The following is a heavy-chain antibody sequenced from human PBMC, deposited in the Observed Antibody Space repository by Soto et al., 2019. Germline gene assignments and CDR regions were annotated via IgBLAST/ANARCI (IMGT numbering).Heavy chain of an antibody. CDR3: ARGRVDADYYYYGMDV. Sequence: SSETLSLTCAVSGGSISSGGYSWSWIRQPPGKGLEWIGYIYHSGSTYYNPSLKSRVTISVDRSKNQFSLKLSSVTAADTAVYYCARGRVDADYYYYGMDVWGQGTTVTVSS. D-gene: IGHD5-12*01. J-gene: IGHJ6*02. V-gene: IGHV4-30-2*01. CDR1: GGSISSGGYS. CDR2: IYHSGST.